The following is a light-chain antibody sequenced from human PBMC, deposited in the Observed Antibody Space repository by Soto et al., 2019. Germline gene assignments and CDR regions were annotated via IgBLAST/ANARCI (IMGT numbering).Light chain of an antibody. V-gene: IGKV1-39*01. CDR3: QQGYTSLT. CDR2: AAS. Sequence: DLQMTQSPTSLSASVGDRVTITCRASQSINNYLNWFQQKPGKAPNLLIYAASSLQSGVPSRFSGSGSGTDFTLTISSLQPEDFATYYCQQGYTSLTFGGGTKVEIK. J-gene: IGKJ4*01. CDR1: QSINNY.